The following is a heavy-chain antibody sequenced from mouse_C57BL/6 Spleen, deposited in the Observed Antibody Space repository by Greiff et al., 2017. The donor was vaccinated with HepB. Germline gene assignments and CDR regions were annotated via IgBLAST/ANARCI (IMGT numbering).Heavy chain of an antibody. D-gene: IGHD3-2*02. V-gene: IGHV14-2*01. Sequence: VQLQQSGAELVKPGASVKLSCTASGFNIKDYYMHWVKQRTEQGLEWIGRIDPEDGETKCAPKFQGKATITADTSSNTAYLQLSSLTSEDTAVYYCARGSSGYLDYFDYWGQGTTLTVSS. CDR1: GFNIKDYY. J-gene: IGHJ2*01. CDR2: IDPEDGET. CDR3: ARGSSGYLDYFDY.